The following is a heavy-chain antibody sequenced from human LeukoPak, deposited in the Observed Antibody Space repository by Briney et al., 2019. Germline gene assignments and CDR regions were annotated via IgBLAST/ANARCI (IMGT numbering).Heavy chain of an antibody. V-gene: IGHV3-23*01. CDR2: ISGGCGST. Sequence: GGSLRLSCAASGFTFSNYAMSWVRQAPGRGLEWVSTISGGCGSTYFTDSVKGRFTISRDNSKNTLHLQMNSLRAEDTALYYCARNDRYSSSPRYYFDYWGQGTLVTVSS. D-gene: IGHD6-13*01. CDR1: GFTFSNYA. CDR3: ARNDRYSSSPRYYFDY. J-gene: IGHJ4*02.